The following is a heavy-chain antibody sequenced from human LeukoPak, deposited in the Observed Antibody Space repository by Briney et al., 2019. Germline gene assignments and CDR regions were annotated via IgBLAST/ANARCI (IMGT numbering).Heavy chain of an antibody. J-gene: IGHJ4*02. CDR1: GYSISSGYY. V-gene: IGHV4-38-2*02. CDR2: IYYSGST. Sequence: SETLSLTCTVSGYSISSGYYWGWIRQPPGKGLGWIGSIYYSGSTYYDPSLKSRVTISVDTSKNQFSLKLSSVTAADTAVYYCARTTYYDFWSGYYTGRGFDYWGQGTLVTVSS. D-gene: IGHD3-3*01. CDR3: ARTTYYDFWSGYYTGRGFDY.